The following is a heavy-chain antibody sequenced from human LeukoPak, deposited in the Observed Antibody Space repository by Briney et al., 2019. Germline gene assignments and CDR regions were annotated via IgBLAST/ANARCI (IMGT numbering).Heavy chain of an antibody. CDR3: ARSPAARFFYYYYYMDV. Sequence: ASVKVSCKASGYTFTSYAMHWVRQAPGQRLEWMGWINAGNGNTKYSQEFQGRVTITRDTSASTAYMELSSLRSEDTAVYYCARSPAARFFYYYYYMDVWGKGTTVTVSS. V-gene: IGHV1-3*03. CDR1: GYTFTSYA. CDR2: INAGNGNT. J-gene: IGHJ6*03. D-gene: IGHD2-15*01.